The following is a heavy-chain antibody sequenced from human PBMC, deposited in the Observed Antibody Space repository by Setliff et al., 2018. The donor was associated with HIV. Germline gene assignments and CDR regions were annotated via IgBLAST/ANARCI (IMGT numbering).Heavy chain of an antibody. V-gene: IGHV4-59*08. CDR3: ARSMGAFDY. Sequence: PSETLSLTCTVSGASISSYYWSWIRQPPGKGLEWIGYIYYSGSTNYNPSLKSRVTISVDTSKNQFSLKLSSVTAADTAVYYCARSMGAFDYWGPGALVTVSS. CDR1: GASISSYY. J-gene: IGHJ4*02. CDR2: IYYSGST. D-gene: IGHD1-26*01.